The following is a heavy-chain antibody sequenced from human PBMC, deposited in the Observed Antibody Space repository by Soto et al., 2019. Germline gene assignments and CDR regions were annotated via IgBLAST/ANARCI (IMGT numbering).Heavy chain of an antibody. Sequence: QVQLQPSGPGLVQPSQTLSLTCAISGDSVSSNSAAWNWIRQSPSGGLEWLGRTYLRSKWYHDYALSVKSRITIDPDTSKNQFSLQLTSVTPEDTAVYYCARDYNGFDSWGQGTLVTVSS. CDR3: ARDYNGFDS. J-gene: IGHJ4*02. CDR1: GDSVSSNSAA. D-gene: IGHD1-1*01. V-gene: IGHV6-1*01. CDR2: TYLRSKWYH.